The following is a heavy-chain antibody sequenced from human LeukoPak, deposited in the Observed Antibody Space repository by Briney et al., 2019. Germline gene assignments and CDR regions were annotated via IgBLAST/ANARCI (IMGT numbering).Heavy chain of an antibody. Sequence: GGSLRLSCAASGFTFTDYPLSWLRQAPGKGVEWVSALTRSGDGTFYADSVKGRFTISRDNSKNTLYLQVNSLIGEDTAVYYCAKFFLAAEGIFAGGSRGFDHWGQGTLLTVSP. CDR1: GFTFTDYP. D-gene: IGHD2-15*01. J-gene: IGHJ4*02. V-gene: IGHV3-23*01. CDR2: LTRSGDGT. CDR3: AKFFLAAEGIFAGGSRGFDH.